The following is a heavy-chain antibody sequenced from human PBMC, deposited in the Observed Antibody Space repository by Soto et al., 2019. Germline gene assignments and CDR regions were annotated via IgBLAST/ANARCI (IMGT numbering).Heavy chain of an antibody. V-gene: IGHV3-11*06. CDR3: ARDNSYGDYDWFDX. CDR2: ISRSSSYT. J-gene: IGHJ5*02. D-gene: IGHD4-17*01. Sequence: GGSLRLSCAASGFTFSDYYMSWIRQAPGKGLEWVSYISRSSSYTNYEDSVKGRFTISIDKAKNSLYLQMNSLRAEDTAVYYCARDNSYGDYDWFDXWGQGTLVTVSX. CDR1: GFTFSDYY.